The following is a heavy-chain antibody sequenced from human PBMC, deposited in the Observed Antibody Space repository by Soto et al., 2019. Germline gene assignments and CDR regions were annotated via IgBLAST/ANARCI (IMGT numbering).Heavy chain of an antibody. J-gene: IGHJ5*02. Sequence: QVQLVQSGAEVKKPGSSVKVSCKASGGTFSSYAITWVRQAPGQGLEWMGGIIPIFGTANYAQKFQARVTMTADESTSKDYMELSSLRSEDTAVYYCARDRGPSSGYYPYWFDPWGQGTLVTVSS. CDR3: ARDRGPSSGYYPYWFDP. D-gene: IGHD3-22*01. CDR2: IIPIFGTA. CDR1: GGTFSSYA. V-gene: IGHV1-69*12.